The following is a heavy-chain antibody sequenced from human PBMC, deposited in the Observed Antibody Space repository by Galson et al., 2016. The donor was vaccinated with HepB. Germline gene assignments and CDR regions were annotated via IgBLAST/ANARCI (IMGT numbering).Heavy chain of an antibody. D-gene: IGHD3-3*01. J-gene: IGHJ6*02. Sequence: SLRLSCAASGFTSSNYAVSWVRQAPGKGLEWVSRISGGGGSTHYEDSVTGRFTISRENSKNTLYLQMNSLRAEDTAAYYCAKETYYDFLSGYYSNYYYGVDAWGQGTTVTVSS. CDR3: AKETYYDFLSGYYSNYYYGVDA. CDR2: ISGGGGST. V-gene: IGHV3-23*01. CDR1: GFTSSNYA.